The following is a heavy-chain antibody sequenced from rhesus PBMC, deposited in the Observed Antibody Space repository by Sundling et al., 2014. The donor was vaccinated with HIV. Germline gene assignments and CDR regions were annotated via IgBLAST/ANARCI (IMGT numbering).Heavy chain of an antibody. V-gene: IGHV4-106*01. CDR1: GGSISDSYF. CDR2: IYGRGGST. D-gene: IGHD2-27*01. CDR3: AREDCSGIYCYSLFDY. Sequence: HVQLQESGPGLVKPPETLSLTCAVSGGSISDSYFWSWIRQPPGKGLEWIGYIYGRGGSTYYNPSLESRVAISTDTSKNQFSLKLSSVTAADTAVYYCAREDCSGIYCYSLFDYWGQGVLVTVSS. J-gene: IGHJ4*01.